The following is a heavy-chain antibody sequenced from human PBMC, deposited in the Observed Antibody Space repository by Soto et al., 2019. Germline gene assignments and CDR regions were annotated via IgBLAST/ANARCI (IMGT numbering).Heavy chain of an antibody. CDR2: IYYSGST. CDR1: GGSISSGGYY. D-gene: IGHD6-19*01. Sequence: QVQLQESGPGLVKPSQTLSLTCTVSGGSISSGGYYWSWIRQHPGKGLEWIGYIYYSGSTYYNPSLKSRVTIPVDTSKNQFSLKLSSVTAADTAVYYCARGNAVAGTPYFDYWGQGTLVTVSS. J-gene: IGHJ4*02. CDR3: ARGNAVAGTPYFDY. V-gene: IGHV4-31*03.